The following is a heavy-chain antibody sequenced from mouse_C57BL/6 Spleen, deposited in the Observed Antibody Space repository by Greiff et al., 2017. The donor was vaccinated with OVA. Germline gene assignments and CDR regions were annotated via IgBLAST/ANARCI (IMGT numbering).Heavy chain of an antibody. Sequence: VHVKQSGPELVKPGASVKISCKASGYSFTGYYMNWVKQSPEKSLEWIGEINPSTGGTTYNQKFKAKATLTVDKSSSTAYMQLKSLTSEDSAVYYCARVYDGYYGWFAYWGQGTLVTVSA. CDR1: GYSFTGYY. CDR3: ARVYDGYYGWFAY. J-gene: IGHJ3*01. CDR2: INPSTGGT. V-gene: IGHV1-42*01. D-gene: IGHD2-3*01.